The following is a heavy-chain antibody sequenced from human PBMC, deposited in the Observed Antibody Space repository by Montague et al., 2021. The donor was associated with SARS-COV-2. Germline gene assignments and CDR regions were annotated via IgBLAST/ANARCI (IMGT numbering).Heavy chain of an antibody. Sequence: SLRLSCAASGFTFDDYAMHWVRQAPGKGLEWVSGISWNSGSIGYADSVKGRFTISRDNAKNSLYLQMSSLRAEDTALYYCAKLPSRDGYNLRDYWGQGTLVTVSS. CDR1: GFTFDDYA. CDR3: AKLPSRDGYNLRDY. J-gene: IGHJ4*02. D-gene: IGHD5-24*01. V-gene: IGHV3-9*01. CDR2: ISWNSGSI.